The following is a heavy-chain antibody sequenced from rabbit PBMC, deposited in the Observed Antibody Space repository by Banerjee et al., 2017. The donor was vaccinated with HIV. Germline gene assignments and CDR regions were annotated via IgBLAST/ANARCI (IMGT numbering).Heavy chain of an antibody. J-gene: IGHJ4*01. CDR3: ARPSAVGSGYGDAFNL. Sequence: QQQLEESGGDLVQPEGSLTLTCKVSGLDFSSYYYMCWVRQAPGKGLEWIACIDAGSSGSTYYARWAKGRFTISKTSSTTVTLQMTSLTAADTATYFCARPSAVGSGYGDAFNLWGQGTLVTVS. V-gene: IGHV1S45*01. CDR1: GLDFSSYYY. CDR2: IDAGSSGST. D-gene: IGHD6-1*01.